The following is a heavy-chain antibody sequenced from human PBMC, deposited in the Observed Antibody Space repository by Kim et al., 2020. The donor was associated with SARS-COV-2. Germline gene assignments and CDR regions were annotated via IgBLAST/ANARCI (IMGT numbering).Heavy chain of an antibody. D-gene: IGHD3-10*01. CDR3: ARGGGESYDY. Sequence: TTYSSPSLKSRVTISVETSKNQFSLKLSSVTAADTAVYYCARGGGESYDYWGQGTLVTVSS. CDR2: TT. J-gene: IGHJ4*02. V-gene: IGHV4-31*02.